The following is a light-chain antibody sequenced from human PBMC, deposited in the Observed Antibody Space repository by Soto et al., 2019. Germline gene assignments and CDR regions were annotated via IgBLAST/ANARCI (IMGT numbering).Light chain of an antibody. CDR1: SGHSSYA. V-gene: IGLV4-69*01. CDR2: LNSDGSH. CDR3: QTWGTGPAV. Sequence: QLVLTQSPSASXSLGASVKLICTLSSGHSSYAIAWHQQQPEKGPRYLMKLNSDGSHSKGDGIPDRFSGSSPGAERYLTISSLQSEDEADYYCQTWGTGPAVFGGGTQLTVL. J-gene: IGLJ7*01.